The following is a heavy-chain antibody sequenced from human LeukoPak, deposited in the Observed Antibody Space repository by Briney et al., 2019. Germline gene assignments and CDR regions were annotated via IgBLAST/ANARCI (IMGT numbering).Heavy chain of an antibody. J-gene: IGHJ3*02. D-gene: IGHD1-26*01. Sequence: TSETLSLTCTVSGGSISSYYWSWIRRPPGKGLEWSGYIYYSGSTNYNPSLKSRVTISVDKSETQFSLKLSSVTAADTAVYYCARDKWEPRYAFDIWGQGTMVTVSS. V-gene: IGHV4-59*12. CDR2: IYYSGST. CDR3: ARDKWEPRYAFDI. CDR1: GGSISSYY.